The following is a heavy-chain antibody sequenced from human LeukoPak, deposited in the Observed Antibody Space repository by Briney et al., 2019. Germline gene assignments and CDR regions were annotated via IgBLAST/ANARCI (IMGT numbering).Heavy chain of an antibody. CDR2: IYHSGST. CDR3: ARRELLFYWYFDR. Sequence: SQTLSLTCTVSGGSISSGGYYWSWIRQPPGKGLEWIGYIYHSGSTYYNPSLKSRVTISVDTSKNQFSLKLSSVTAADTAVYYCARRELLFYWYFDRWGRGTLVTVSS. V-gene: IGHV4-30-2*01. J-gene: IGHJ2*01. D-gene: IGHD3-10*01. CDR1: GGSISSGGYY.